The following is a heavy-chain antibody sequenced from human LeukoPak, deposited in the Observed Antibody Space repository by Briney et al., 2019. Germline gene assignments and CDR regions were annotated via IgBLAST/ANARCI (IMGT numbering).Heavy chain of an antibody. CDR3: AKDHRGYAWELPNDAFDV. CDR2: ISSSSSTI. CDR1: GFAFSSYS. D-gene: IGHD1-26*01. V-gene: IGHV3-48*01. J-gene: IGHJ3*01. Sequence: GGSLRLSCAASGFAFSSYSMNWVRQVPGKGLEWVSYISSSSSTIYYADSVKGRFTISRDNSKNTLYLQMNSLRAEDTAVYYCAKDHRGYAWELPNDAFDVWGQGTVVTVSS.